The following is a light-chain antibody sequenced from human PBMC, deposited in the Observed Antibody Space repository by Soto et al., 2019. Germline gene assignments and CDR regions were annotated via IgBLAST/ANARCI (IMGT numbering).Light chain of an antibody. J-gene: IGLJ1*01. V-gene: IGLV2-14*01. CDR1: SSDVGGYNY. CDR3: SSYTSSSTLRV. CDR2: EVS. Sequence: QSALTQPASVSGSPGQSITISCTGTSSDVGGYNYVSRYQQHPGKAPKLMIYEVSNRPSGVSNRFSGSKSGNTASLTISGLQAEDEADYYCSSYTSSSTLRVFGTGTKVTVL.